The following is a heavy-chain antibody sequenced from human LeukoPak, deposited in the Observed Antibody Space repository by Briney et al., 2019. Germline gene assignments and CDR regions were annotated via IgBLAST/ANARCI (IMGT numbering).Heavy chain of an antibody. CDR3: ARGPYGGNSFWYFDL. J-gene: IGHJ2*01. D-gene: IGHD4-23*01. CDR1: GGSFSGYY. V-gene: IGHV4-34*01. Sequence: SETLSLTCAVYGGSFSGYYLSWIRQPPGKGLEWIGEINHSGSINYNPSLKSRVTISVDTSKNQFSLKLSSVTAADTAVYYCARGPYGGNSFWYFDLWGRGTLVTVSS. CDR2: INHSGSI.